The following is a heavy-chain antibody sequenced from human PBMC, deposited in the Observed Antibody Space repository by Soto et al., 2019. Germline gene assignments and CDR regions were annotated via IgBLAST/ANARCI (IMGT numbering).Heavy chain of an antibody. CDR3: ARDHQANGYCSSTSCRLLFLYYYYGMDV. CDR1: GGSFSGFY. J-gene: IGHJ6*02. V-gene: IGHV4-34*01. CDR2: INHSGST. Sequence: SETLSLTCAVYGGSFSGFYWSWIRQPPGKGLEWIGEINHSGSTNYNPSLKSRVTISVDTSKNQFSLKLTSATAADTAVYYCARDHQANGYCSSTSCRLLFLYYYYGMDVWGQGTTVTVSS. D-gene: IGHD2-2*01.